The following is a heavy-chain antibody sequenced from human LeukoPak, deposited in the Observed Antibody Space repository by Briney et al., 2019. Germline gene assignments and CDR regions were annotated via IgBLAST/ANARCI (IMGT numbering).Heavy chain of an antibody. V-gene: IGHV3-74*03. CDR1: GFTFSGHW. Sequence: GGSLRLSCVASGFTFSGHWMHWVRQVPGQGLMAVSRITPDGNAAAYADPVKGRFTISRDNAKNTLYLEMNSLTAEDTALYHCTRSGYSNGYDYWGQGTLVTVSS. J-gene: IGHJ4*02. CDR3: TRSGYSNGYDY. D-gene: IGHD2-15*01. CDR2: ITPDGNAA.